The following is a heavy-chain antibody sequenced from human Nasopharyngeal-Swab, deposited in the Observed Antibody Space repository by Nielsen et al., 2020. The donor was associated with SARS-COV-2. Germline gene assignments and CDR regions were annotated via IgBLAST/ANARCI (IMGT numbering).Heavy chain of an antibody. CDR3: ARDLDELTSSSDFDY. CDR2: IKQDGSEK. J-gene: IGHJ4*02. D-gene: IGHD6-13*01. V-gene: IGHV3-7*01. Sequence: GESLKISCAASGFTFSRYWMSWVRQAPGTGLEWVANIKQDGSEKYYVDSVKGRFTISRDNAKNSLYLQMNSLRAEDTAVYYCARDLDELTSSSDFDYWGQGTLVTVSS. CDR1: GFTFSRYW.